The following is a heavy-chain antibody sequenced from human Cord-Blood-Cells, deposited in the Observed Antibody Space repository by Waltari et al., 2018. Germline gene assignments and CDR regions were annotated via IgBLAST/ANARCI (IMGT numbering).Heavy chain of an antibody. J-gene: IGHJ6*02. Sequence: QVQLVQSGAEVKKPGSSVKVSCKASGGTFSSYAISWVRQAPGQGLEWMGGIIPIFGTANYAQKCQGRVTITAGESTSTAYMELSSLRSEDTAVYYCARYHSGYDYYYYGMDVWGQGTTVTVSS. CDR1: GGTFSSYA. CDR3: ARYHSGYDYYYYGMDV. CDR2: IIPIFGTA. V-gene: IGHV1-69*01. D-gene: IGHD5-12*01.